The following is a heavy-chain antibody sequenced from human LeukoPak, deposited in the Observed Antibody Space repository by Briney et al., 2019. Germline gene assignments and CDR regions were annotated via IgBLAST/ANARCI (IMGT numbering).Heavy chain of an antibody. J-gene: IGHJ4*02. V-gene: IGHV4-59*08. CDR2: IHYSGAT. CDR3: ATLREASTAVFDS. D-gene: IGHD2-21*02. CDR1: GGSISYDY. Sequence: PSETLSLTCTVSGGSISYDYWSWIRQSPGKRLEWIGYIHYSGATNYSPSLKSRVTISVDTSKNQFSLKLSSVTAADTALYYCATLREASTAVFDSWGQGALVTVSS.